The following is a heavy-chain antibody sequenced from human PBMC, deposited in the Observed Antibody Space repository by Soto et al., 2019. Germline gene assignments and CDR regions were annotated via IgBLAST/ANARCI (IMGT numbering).Heavy chain of an antibody. CDR1: GGTFSNNA. V-gene: IGHV1-69*01. CDR3: ASPAEPLDTAMLKGLAH. D-gene: IGHD5-18*01. Sequence: QVQLVQSGAELKKPGSSVNVSCKASGGTFSNNAIIWVRQAPGQGLEWMGGIIPLFGTPRYAQNFQGRLTIIADESSSTAYMQLNILRSEDTAVYYCASPAEPLDTAMLKGLAHWGQGSLVTVSS. CDR2: IIPLFGTP. J-gene: IGHJ4*02.